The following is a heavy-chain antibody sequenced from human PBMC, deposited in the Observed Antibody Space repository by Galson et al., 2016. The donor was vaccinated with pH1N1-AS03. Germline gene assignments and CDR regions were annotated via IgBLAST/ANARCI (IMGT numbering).Heavy chain of an antibody. J-gene: IGHJ4*02. V-gene: IGHV4-59*01. Sequence: CRVSGGSLSGYYWAWIRQPPREGLEWIGNIYYTGTTNYNPSLKSRVTMSVDKSRNQFSLKLNSLTAADTAVYYCAAYKYVDTYFDDWGQGTLVTVSS. CDR1: GGSLSGYY. CDR3: AAYKYVDTYFDD. CDR2: IYYTGTT. D-gene: IGHD1-1*01.